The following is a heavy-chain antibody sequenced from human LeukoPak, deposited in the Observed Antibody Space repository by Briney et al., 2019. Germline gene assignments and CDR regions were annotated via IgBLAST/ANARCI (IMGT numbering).Heavy chain of an antibody. CDR3: ARDSGGYSYGYFDY. Sequence: SVKVSCKASGDTFSIYAISWVRQGPGQGLGWMGRTIPIIGIANYAQKFQGRVTITADKSTSTAYMELSSLRSEETAVYYCARDSGGYSYGYFDYWGQGTLVTVSS. D-gene: IGHD5-18*01. CDR2: TIPIIGIA. V-gene: IGHV1-69*04. J-gene: IGHJ4*02. CDR1: GDTFSIYA.